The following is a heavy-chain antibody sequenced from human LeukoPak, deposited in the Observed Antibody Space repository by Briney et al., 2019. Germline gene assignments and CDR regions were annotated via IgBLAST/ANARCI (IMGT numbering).Heavy chain of an antibody. V-gene: IGHV4-4*07. Sequence: SETLSLTCTISGGSISSYYWSWIRQPAGKGLEWIGRIYTSGSTSYSPSLKSRVTISVDTSKNQFSLKLSSVTAADTAVYYCAGEAEDYYDSSGYYRWGQGTLVTVSS. CDR1: GGSISSYY. CDR2: IYTSGST. D-gene: IGHD3-22*01. J-gene: IGHJ5*02. CDR3: AGEAEDYYDSSGYYR.